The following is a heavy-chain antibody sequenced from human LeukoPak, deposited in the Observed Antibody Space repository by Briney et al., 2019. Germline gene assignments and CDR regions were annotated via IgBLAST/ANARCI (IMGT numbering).Heavy chain of an antibody. J-gene: IGHJ3*02. CDR3: ARCHSYTMVRGVIVDAFDI. CDR1: GWSFSGYY. CDR2: INHSGST. V-gene: IGHV4-34*01. Sequence: SETLSLTCAVYGWSFSGYYWSWIRQPPGKGLEWIREINHSGSTNYNPSLKSRVTISVDTSKNQFSLKLSSVTAADTAVYYCARCHSYTMVRGVIVDAFDIWGQGTMVTVSS. D-gene: IGHD3-10*01.